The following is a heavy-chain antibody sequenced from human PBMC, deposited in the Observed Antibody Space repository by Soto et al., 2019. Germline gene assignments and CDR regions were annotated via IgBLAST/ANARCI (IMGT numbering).Heavy chain of an antibody. CDR3: AREVVRFALYGMDV. Sequence: SETLSLTCTVSGGSISSGGYYLRWIRQHPGKGLEWIGYIYYSGSTYYNPSLKSRVTISVDTSKNQFSLKLSSVTAADTAVYYCAREVVRFALYGMDVWGHGTTVTVSS. CDR1: GGSISSGGYY. CDR2: IYYSGST. V-gene: IGHV4-31*03. J-gene: IGHJ6*02. D-gene: IGHD3-22*01.